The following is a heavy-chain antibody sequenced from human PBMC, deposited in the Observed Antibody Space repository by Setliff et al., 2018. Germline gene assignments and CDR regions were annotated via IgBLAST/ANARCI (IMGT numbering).Heavy chain of an antibody. Sequence: SETLSLTCKVSGDSMNSGVYYWDWIRQSPEKGLEWIGTIYQNGITYYNPSVKSRVTISVDKSKNQFSLSLRSVTAADTAVYYCATDGPVLNGDYISWGQGTLVTVSS. CDR3: ATDGPVLNGDYIS. V-gene: IGHV4-39*07. J-gene: IGHJ5*02. CDR2: IYQNGIT. D-gene: IGHD3-10*01. CDR1: GDSMNSGVYY.